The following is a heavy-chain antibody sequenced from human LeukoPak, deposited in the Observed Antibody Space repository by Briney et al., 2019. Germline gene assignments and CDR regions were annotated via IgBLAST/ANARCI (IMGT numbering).Heavy chain of an antibody. V-gene: IGHV1-69*01. Sequence: GASVKVSCKASGGTFSSYAISWVRQAPGQGLEWMGGIIPIFGTANYAQKFQGRVTITADESTSTAYMELSSLRSEDTAVYYCARGGDPPSSYVWGSYRSISDLAFGYWGQGTLVTVSS. CDR1: GGTFSSYA. CDR3: ARGGDPPSSYVWGSYRSISDLAFGY. J-gene: IGHJ4*02. CDR2: IIPIFGTA. D-gene: IGHD3-16*02.